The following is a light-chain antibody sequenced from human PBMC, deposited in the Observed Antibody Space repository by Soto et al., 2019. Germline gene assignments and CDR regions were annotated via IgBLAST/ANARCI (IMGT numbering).Light chain of an antibody. CDR3: QSYDSSLSVYV. CDR1: SANIGAGYD. J-gene: IGLJ1*01. CDR2: GNS. Sequence: QSVLTQPPSVAGSPGQSVRSACTGGSANIGAGYDVHWYQQLPGTAPKLLIYGNSNRPSGVPDRFSGSKSGTSASLAITGLQAEDEADYYCQSYDSSLSVYVFGTGTKVTVL. V-gene: IGLV1-40*01.